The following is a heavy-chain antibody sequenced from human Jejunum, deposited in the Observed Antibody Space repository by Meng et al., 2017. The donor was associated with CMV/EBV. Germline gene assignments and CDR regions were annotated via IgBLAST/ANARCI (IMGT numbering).Heavy chain of an antibody. Sequence: FNSYGMHWVRQAPGKVLEWVAFIAYDGGIKYHGDSVKGRFTISRDNSKNTLYLQMNTLRAEDTAVYYCAKSRGDFWSGYYHGMDVWGQGTTVTVSS. CDR3: AKSRGDFWSGYYHGMDV. CDR1: FNSYG. J-gene: IGHJ6*02. CDR2: IAYDGGIK. D-gene: IGHD3-3*01. V-gene: IGHV3-30*18.